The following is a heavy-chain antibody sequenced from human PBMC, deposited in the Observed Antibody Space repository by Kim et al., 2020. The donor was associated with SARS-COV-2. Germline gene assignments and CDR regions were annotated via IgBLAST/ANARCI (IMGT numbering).Heavy chain of an antibody. CDR3: ARDPESSTFYDFWSGYYAFDH. V-gene: IGHV3-7*01. J-gene: IGHJ4*02. D-gene: IGHD3-3*01. Sequence: GGSLRLSCTASGFTFSNYWMTWVRQAPGKGLEWEATTKSDGSEKYYLDSVKGRFTITRDTAKNSLYLQMNSLRAEDTAIYYCARDPESSTFYDFWSGYYAFDHWGQGTLVTVSS. CDR2: TKSDGSEK. CDR1: GFTFSNYW.